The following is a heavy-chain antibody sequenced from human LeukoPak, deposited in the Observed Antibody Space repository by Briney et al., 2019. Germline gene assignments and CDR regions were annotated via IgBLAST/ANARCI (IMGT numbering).Heavy chain of an antibody. D-gene: IGHD2-2*01. CDR2: IYPGDSDT. CDR1: GYSFTSYW. CDR3: ARHVSLSDIVVVPAASTHAFDI. J-gene: IGHJ3*02. V-gene: IGHV5-51*01. Sequence: GESLNISCKGSGYSFTSYWIGWVRQMPGKGLEWMGIIYPGDSDTRYSPSFQGQVTISADKSISTAYLQWSSLKASDTAMYYCARHVSLSDIVVVPAASTHAFDIWGQGTMVTVSS.